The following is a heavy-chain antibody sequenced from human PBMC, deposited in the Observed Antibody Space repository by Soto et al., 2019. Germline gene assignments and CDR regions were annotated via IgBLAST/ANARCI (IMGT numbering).Heavy chain of an antibody. D-gene: IGHD3-22*01. J-gene: IGHJ3*02. CDR1: AFTSYSHW. V-gene: IGHV3-7*01. CDR3: ATTPYYYDSSGFYDEAFDI. CDR2: TGQDGSEK. Sequence: GRSLRLSCAPAAFTSYSHWMSWVRQPPGKGSEGVANTGQDGSEKYYVDSVNGRFTISRDNEKNSLYLQMNSLRAEDTAVYFCATTPYYYDSSGFYDEAFDIWGRET.